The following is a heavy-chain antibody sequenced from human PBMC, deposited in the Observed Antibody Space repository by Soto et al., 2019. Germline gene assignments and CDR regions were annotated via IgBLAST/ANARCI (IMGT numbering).Heavy chain of an antibody. D-gene: IGHD2-2*01. V-gene: IGHV1-18*01. CDR3: ARYGTRSYYMDV. CDR2: ISAYNGNT. CDR1: GYTFTSYG. Sequence: ASVKVSCKASGYTFTSYGISWVRQAPGQGLEWMGWISAYNGNTNYAQKLQGRVTMTTDTSTSTANMERRSLRSDDTAVYYCARYGTRSYYMDVWGKGTTVTVSS. J-gene: IGHJ6*03.